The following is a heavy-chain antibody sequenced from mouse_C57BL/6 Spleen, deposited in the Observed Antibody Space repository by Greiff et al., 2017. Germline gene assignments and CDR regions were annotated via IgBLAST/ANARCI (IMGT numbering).Heavy chain of an antibody. V-gene: IGHV1-59*01. J-gene: IGHJ2*01. CDR2: IDPSDSYT. D-gene: IGHD1-1*01. CDR1: GYTFTSYW. CDR3: ARWVYYYGSSYGDY. Sequence: VQLQQPGAELVRPGTSVKLSCKASGYTFTSYWMHWVKQRPGQGLEWIGVIDPSDSYTNYNQKFKGKATLTVDTSSSTAYMQLSSLTSEDSAVYCCARWVYYYGSSYGDYWGQGTTLTVSS.